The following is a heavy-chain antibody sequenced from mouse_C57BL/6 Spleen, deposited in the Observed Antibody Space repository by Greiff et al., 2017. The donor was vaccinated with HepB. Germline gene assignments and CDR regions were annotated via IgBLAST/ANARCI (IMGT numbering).Heavy chain of an antibody. V-gene: IGHV5-6*01. D-gene: IGHD4-1*01. J-gene: IGHJ4*01. CDR1: GFTFSSYG. CDR3: ARQRTGVYAMDY. Sequence: EVNLVESGGDLVKPGGSLKLSCAASGFTFSSYGMSWVRQTPDKRLEWVATISSGGSYTYYPDSVKGRFTISRDNAKNTLYLQMSSLKSEDTAMYYCARQRTGVYAMDYWGQGTSVTVSS. CDR2: ISSGGSYT.